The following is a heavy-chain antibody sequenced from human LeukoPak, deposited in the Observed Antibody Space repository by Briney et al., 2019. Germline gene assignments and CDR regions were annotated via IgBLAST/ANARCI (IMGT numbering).Heavy chain of an antibody. Sequence: SETLSLTCAVYGGSFSGLYWSWIRQPPGKGLEWIGEVNHRGSTNYNPSLKSRVAISVDTSKNQFSLKLSSVTAADTAVYYCARDLGGAFDIWGQGTMVTVSS. CDR2: VNHRGST. D-gene: IGHD1-26*01. J-gene: IGHJ3*02. V-gene: IGHV4-34*01. CDR3: ARDLGGAFDI. CDR1: GGSFSGLY.